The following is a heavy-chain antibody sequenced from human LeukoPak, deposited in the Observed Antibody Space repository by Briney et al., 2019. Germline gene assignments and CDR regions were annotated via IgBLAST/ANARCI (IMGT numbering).Heavy chain of an antibody. V-gene: IGHV3-48*01. J-gene: IGHJ4*02. CDR2: ISSSSGTI. D-gene: IGHD6-13*01. CDR3: ARRLTASGKHYFDY. CDR1: GFTFSTYN. Sequence: GGSLRLSCAASGFTFSTYNMNWARQAPGKGLEWVSYISSSSGTIYYADSVQGRFTISRDNAKNSLYLQMNSLRAEDTAVYYCARRLTASGKHYFDYWGQGTLVTVSS.